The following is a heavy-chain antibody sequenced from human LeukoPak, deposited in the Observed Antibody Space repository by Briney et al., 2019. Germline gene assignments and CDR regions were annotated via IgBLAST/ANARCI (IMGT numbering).Heavy chain of an antibody. D-gene: IGHD3-10*02. CDR1: GGSISSRSYY. V-gene: IGHV4-39*01. CDR3: ARHPLKAYVSDWFDP. J-gene: IGHJ5*02. Sequence: SETLSLTCTVSGGSISSRSYYWGWLRQPPGKGLEWIASIFYSGSTYHNPSLKSRVTISVDTSKSQFSPKLSSVTAADTAVYFCARHPLKAYVSDWFDPWGQGTLVTVSS. CDR2: IFYSGST.